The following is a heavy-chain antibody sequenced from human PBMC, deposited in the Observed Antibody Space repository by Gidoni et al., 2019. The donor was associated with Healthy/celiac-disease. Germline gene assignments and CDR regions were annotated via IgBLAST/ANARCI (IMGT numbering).Heavy chain of an antibody. CDR2: IYYSGST. Sequence: QVQLQESGPGLVKPSQTLSLTGTVSGGSSSRGGYYWSWIRQHPGKGLEWIGYIYYSGSTYYNPSLKSRVTISVDTSKNQFSLKLSSLTAADTAVYSCARYGIAAACIDYWCQGTLVTVSS. V-gene: IGHV4-31*03. D-gene: IGHD6-13*01. CDR1: GGSSSRGGYY. CDR3: ARYGIAAACIDY. J-gene: IGHJ4*02.